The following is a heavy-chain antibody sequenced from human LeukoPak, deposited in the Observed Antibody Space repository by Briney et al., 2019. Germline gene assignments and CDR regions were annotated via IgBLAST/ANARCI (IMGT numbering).Heavy chain of an antibody. V-gene: IGHV4-34*01. CDR1: GGSFSGYY. J-gene: IGHJ4*02. CDR2: INHSGST. D-gene: IGHD5-18*01. CDR3: ARIIRHPVDTAMAPYFDY. Sequence: PSETLSLTCAVYGGSFSGYYWSWIRQPPGKGLEWIGEINHSGSTNYNPSLKSRVTISIDTSKNQFSLKLSSVTAADTAVYYCARIIRHPVDTAMAPYFDYWGQGTLVTVSS.